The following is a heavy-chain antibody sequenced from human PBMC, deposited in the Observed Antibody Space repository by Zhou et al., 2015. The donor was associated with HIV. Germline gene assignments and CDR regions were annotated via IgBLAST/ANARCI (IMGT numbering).Heavy chain of an antibody. CDR1: GYTFTGYY. D-gene: IGHD2-2*01. Sequence: QVQLVQSGAEVKKPGASVKVSCKASGYTFTGYYMHWVRQAPGQGLEWMGWINPNSGGTNYAQKFQGRVTMTRDTSISTAYMELSRLRSDDTAVYYCARAHKSLSSTSCPDYWGQGTLVTVSS. V-gene: IGHV1-2*02. J-gene: IGHJ4*02. CDR3: ARAHKSLSSTSCPDY. CDR2: INPNSGGT.